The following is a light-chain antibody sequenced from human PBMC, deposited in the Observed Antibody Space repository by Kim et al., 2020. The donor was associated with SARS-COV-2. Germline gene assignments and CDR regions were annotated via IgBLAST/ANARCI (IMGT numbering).Light chain of an antibody. Sequence: QSALTQPRSVSGSPGQSVTISCTGTSSDIGSYDYVSWYQHHPGKAPKLMIYDVSKRPSGVPDRFSASKSGNTASLTISGLQAEDEADYYCCSYAGSYSYGFGTGTKVTVL. J-gene: IGLJ1*01. CDR1: SSDIGSYDY. V-gene: IGLV2-11*01. CDR3: CSYAGSYSYG. CDR2: DVS.